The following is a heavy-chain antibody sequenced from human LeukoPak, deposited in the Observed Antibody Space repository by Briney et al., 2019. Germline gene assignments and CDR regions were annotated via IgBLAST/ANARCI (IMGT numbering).Heavy chain of an antibody. CDR2: IYSGGST. V-gene: IGHV3-66*01. CDR1: GFTVSSNY. D-gene: IGHD2-2*01. Sequence: GGSLRLSCAASGFTVSSNYMSWVRQAPGKGLEWVSVIYSGGSTYYADSVKGRFTISRDNSKNTLYLQMNSLRAEDTAVYYCAREEKSSTSMDYWGQGTLVTVST. CDR3: AREEKSSTSMDY. J-gene: IGHJ4*02.